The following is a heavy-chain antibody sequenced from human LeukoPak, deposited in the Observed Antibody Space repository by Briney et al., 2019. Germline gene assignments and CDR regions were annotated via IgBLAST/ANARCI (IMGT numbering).Heavy chain of an antibody. CDR1: GFTFSS. J-gene: IGHJ3*02. D-gene: IGHD5-18*01. CDR2: ITGGSYTI. CDR3: ARDGDEYSYGYGDAFDI. V-gene: IGHV3-48*01. Sequence: PGGSLRLSCAASGFTFSSMNWVRQAPGKGLEWVSYITGGSYTIYYAQSVRGRFTISRDNAKNSLYLQMNSPRVEDTAVYYCARDGDEYSYGYGDAFDIWGQGTMVTVSS.